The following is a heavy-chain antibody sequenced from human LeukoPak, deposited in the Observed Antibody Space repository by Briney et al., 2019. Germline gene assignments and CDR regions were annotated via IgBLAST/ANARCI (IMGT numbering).Heavy chain of an antibody. Sequence: KSGGSLRLSCAASGFTFSSYNMNWVRQAPGKGLEWVSSIGGSGSYIFYADSVKGRFTISRDNAKNSLYLQMNSLRAEDTAVYYCASLSWWLREAPRSFWGQGTLVTVSS. J-gene: IGHJ4*02. D-gene: IGHD5-12*01. V-gene: IGHV3-21*01. CDR2: IGGSGSYI. CDR1: GFTFSSYN. CDR3: ASLSWWLREAPRSF.